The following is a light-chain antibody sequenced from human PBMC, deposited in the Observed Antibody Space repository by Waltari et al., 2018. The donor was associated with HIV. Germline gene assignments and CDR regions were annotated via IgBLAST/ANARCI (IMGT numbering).Light chain of an antibody. V-gene: IGLV2-14*01. Sequence: QSALTQPASVSGSPGQSITISCTGASRVVGRYNSVSWYQQYPGKAPKLIIYEVSSRPSGVSNRFSASKSGNTASLTISGLLAEDEADYYCCSYTSSDSYVFGTGTKVTVL. CDR2: EVS. CDR3: CSYTSSDSYV. CDR1: SRVVGRYNS. J-gene: IGLJ1*01.